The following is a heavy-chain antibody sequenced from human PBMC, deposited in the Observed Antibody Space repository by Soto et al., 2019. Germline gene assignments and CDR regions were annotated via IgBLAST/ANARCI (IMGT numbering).Heavy chain of an antibody. D-gene: IGHD2-2*01. CDR3: ARLHGYCISSSCHGHYAMDV. CDR1: SAPVSSSTYT. Sequence: QLQLQESGPGLVKPSETLSLTCTVSSAPVSSSTYTWGWIRQPPGKGLEWIGSIYYSGSTYYNPSLTSRVTVSVDTSKNPFSLKVTSVTAAVTAVYYCARLHGYCISSSCHGHYAMDVWGQGTTVTVSS. V-gene: IGHV4-39*01. CDR2: IYYSGST. J-gene: IGHJ6*02.